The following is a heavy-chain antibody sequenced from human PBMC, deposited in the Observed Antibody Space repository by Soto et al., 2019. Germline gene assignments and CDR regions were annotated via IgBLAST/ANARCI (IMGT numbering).Heavy chain of an antibody. CDR2: ISYSGNT. Sequence: QVQLQESGPGLVKPSQTLSFTCTVSGDSISSSGHYWSWVRQHPGKGLEWIGYISYSGNTHFNPSLKSRLTISVDTSKNHFSLKLSSVTAADTAVYYCARASTYPGMYAEVLDYWAQGSLVTVSS. CDR3: ARASTYPGMYAEVLDY. J-gene: IGHJ4*02. D-gene: IGHD2-8*01. V-gene: IGHV4-31*03. CDR1: GDSISSSGHY.